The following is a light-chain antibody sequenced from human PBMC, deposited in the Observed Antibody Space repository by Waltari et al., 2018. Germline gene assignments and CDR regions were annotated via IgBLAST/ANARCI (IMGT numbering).Light chain of an antibody. CDR2: GQS. J-gene: IGLJ3*02. Sequence: SSELTQDPAVSVALGPTVSITCKEDSLRRYYASWYQQRPGQAPILILYGQSKRPSGIPDRFSGYTSGITASLTITGAQAEDEADYYCLSRDTTSTRVFGGGTRLTV. CDR3: LSRDTTSTRV. CDR1: SLRRYY. V-gene: IGLV3-19*01.